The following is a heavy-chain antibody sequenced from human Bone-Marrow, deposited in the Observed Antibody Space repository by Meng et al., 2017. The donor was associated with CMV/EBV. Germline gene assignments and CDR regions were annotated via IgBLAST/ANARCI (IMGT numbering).Heavy chain of an antibody. CDR1: GYSISSGYY. D-gene: IGHD3-22*01. CDR3: ARESSGETHYFDY. J-gene: IGHJ4*02. V-gene: IGHV4-38-2*02. Sequence: GSLRLSCIVSGYSISSGYYWGWIRQPPGKGLKWIGSIYHSGSTYYNPSLKSRVTISVDTSKNQFSLKLSSVTAADTAVYYCARESSGETHYFDYWGQGTLVTVSS. CDR2: IYHSGST.